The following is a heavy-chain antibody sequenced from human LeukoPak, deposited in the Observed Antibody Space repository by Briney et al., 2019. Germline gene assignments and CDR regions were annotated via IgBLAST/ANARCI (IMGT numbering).Heavy chain of an antibody. V-gene: IGHV3-30-3*01. CDR2: ISYDGSNK. CDR3: ARDFGDTDFDWLPTFDY. J-gene: IGHJ4*02. D-gene: IGHD3-9*01. Sequence: GGSLRLSCAASGFTFSSYAMHWVRQAPGKGLEWVAVISYDGSNKYYADSVKGRFTISRDNSKNTLYLQMNSLRAEDTAVYYCARDFGDTDFDWLPTFDYWGQGTLVTVSS. CDR1: GFTFSSYA.